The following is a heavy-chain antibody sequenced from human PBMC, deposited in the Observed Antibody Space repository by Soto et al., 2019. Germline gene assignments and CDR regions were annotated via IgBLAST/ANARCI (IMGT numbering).Heavy chain of an antibody. Sequence: GGSLRLSCAASGLTFTSYSMNWVRPAPGKGLEWVSFISSSSSTIYYADSVKGRFTISRDNAKNSLYLQMNSLRDEDTAVYYCARDRGYTYGFDFWGQGALVTVSS. D-gene: IGHD5-18*01. V-gene: IGHV3-48*02. J-gene: IGHJ4*02. CDR3: ARDRGYTYGFDF. CDR1: GLTFTSYS. CDR2: ISSSSSTI.